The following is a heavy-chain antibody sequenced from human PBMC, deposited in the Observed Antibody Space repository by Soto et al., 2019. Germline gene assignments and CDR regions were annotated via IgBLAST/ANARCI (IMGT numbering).Heavy chain of an antibody. D-gene: IGHD1-26*01. CDR3: AGGAAAHFDY. V-gene: IGHV3-53*01. Sequence: GGSLSLSCAASGFTVSSNYMSWVRQAPGKGLEWVSVIYSGGSTYYADSVKGRFTISRDNSKNTLYLQMNSLRAEDTAVYYCAGGAAAHFDYWGQGTLVTVSS. CDR1: GFTVSSNY. CDR2: IYSGGST. J-gene: IGHJ4*02.